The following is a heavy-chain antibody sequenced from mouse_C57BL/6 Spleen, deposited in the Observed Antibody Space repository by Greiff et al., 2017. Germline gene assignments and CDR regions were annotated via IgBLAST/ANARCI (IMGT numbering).Heavy chain of an antibody. CDR3: ARSGTTVVAFDY. V-gene: IGHV1-39*01. CDR1: GYSFTDYN. J-gene: IGHJ2*01. D-gene: IGHD1-1*01. Sequence: EVKLMESGPELVKPGASVKISCKASGYSFTDYNMNWVKQSNGKSLEWIGVINPNYGTTSYNQKFKGKATLTVDQSSSTAYMQLNSLTSEDSAVYYCARSGTTVVAFDYWGQGTTLTVSS. CDR2: INPNYGTT.